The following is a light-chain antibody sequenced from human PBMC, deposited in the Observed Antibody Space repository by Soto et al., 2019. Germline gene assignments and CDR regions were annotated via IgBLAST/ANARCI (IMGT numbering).Light chain of an antibody. V-gene: IGKV3-20*01. CDR3: QAGT. CDR2: GAS. CDR1: QSVSRRF. Sequence: EIVLTQSPGTLSLSPGERATLSCRASQSVSRRFLAWYQQKPGQAPRLLIYGASSRATGVPDRFSGSGSGTDFTLTISRLEPEDFAVYYCQAGTFGQGTRLEIK. J-gene: IGKJ5*01.